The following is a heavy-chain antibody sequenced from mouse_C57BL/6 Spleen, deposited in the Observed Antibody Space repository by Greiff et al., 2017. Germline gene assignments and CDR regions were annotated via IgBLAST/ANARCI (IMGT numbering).Heavy chain of an antibody. CDR3: ARRQIYDGQYFDV. D-gene: IGHD2-3*01. V-gene: IGHV1-47*01. Sequence: VQLQQSGAELVKPGASVKMSCKASGYTFTTYPIEWMKQNHGKSLEWIGNFHPYNDDTKYNEKFKGKATLTVEKSSSTVYLELSRLTSVGSAVYYCARRQIYDGQYFDVWGTGTTVTVSS. CDR1: GYTFTTYP. J-gene: IGHJ1*03. CDR2: FHPYNDDT.